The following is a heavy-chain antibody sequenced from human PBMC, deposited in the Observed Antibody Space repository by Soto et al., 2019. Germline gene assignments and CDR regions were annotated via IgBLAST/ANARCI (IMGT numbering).Heavy chain of an antibody. Sequence: SQTLSLTCAISGDSVSSNGAAWNWIRQPPSRGLEWLGRTYYKSKWNNDYALSVKSRITINPDTSKNQFSLHLHSVTPEDTAVYYCAGITWFRGMDVWGQGTPVTVS. CDR1: GDSVSSNGAA. D-gene: IGHD3-10*01. V-gene: IGHV6-1*01. CDR3: AGITWFRGMDV. J-gene: IGHJ6*02. CDR2: TYYKSKWNN.